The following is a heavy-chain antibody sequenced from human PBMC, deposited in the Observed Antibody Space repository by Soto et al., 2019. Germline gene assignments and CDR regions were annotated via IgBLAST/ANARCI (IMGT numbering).Heavy chain of an antibody. CDR3: ARGSYVWGSYRYTDYFDY. Sequence: SETLSLTCTVSGCSISSGDYYWSWIRQPPGKGLEWIGYIYYSGSTYYNPSLKSRVTISVDTSKNQFSLKPSSVTAADTAVYYCARGSYVWGSYRYTDYFDYWGQGTLVTVSS. J-gene: IGHJ4*02. D-gene: IGHD3-16*02. CDR1: GCSISSGDYY. CDR2: IYYSGST. V-gene: IGHV4-30-4*01.